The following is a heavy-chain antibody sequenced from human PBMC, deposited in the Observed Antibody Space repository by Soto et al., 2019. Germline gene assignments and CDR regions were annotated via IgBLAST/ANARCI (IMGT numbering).Heavy chain of an antibody. J-gene: IGHJ5*02. CDR2: INWNGGST. V-gene: IGHV3-20*01. CDR1: GFTFDDYG. CDR3: ARRVTMVRGAINWFDP. D-gene: IGHD3-10*01. Sequence: AGGSLRLSCGASGFTFDDYGMSWVRQAPGRGLEWVSGINWNGGSTGYADSVKGRFTISRDNAKNSLYLQMNSLRAEDTALYHCARRVTMVRGAINWFDPWGQGTLVTVPQ.